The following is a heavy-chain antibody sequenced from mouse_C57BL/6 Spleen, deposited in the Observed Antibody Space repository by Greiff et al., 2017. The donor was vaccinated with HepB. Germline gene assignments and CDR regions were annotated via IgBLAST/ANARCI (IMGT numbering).Heavy chain of an antibody. D-gene: IGHD2-4*01. CDR3: ARQSDYDGGFAY. CDR1: GFTFSDYY. Sequence: EVQGVESGGGLVQPGGSLKLSCAASGFTFSDYYMYWVRLTQEKRLEWFAYISNGGGSTYYPDTVKGRFTISRDNARNTLYLQMSRLKSEDTAMYYCARQSDYDGGFAYWGQGTVVTVSA. J-gene: IGHJ3*01. V-gene: IGHV5-12*01. CDR2: ISNGGGST.